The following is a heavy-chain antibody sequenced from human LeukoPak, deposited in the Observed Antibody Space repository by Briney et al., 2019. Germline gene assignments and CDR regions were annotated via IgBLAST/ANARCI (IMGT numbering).Heavy chain of an antibody. Sequence: EGSLRLSCAASGCTFSSYAMSWVRQAPGKGLEWVSAISGSGGSTYYADSVKGRFTISRDNSKNTLYLQMNSLRAEDTAVYYCAKDGRYYGSGSYYGDYWGQGTLVTVSS. CDR2: ISGSGGST. D-gene: IGHD3-10*01. V-gene: IGHV3-23*01. CDR1: GCTFSSYA. CDR3: AKDGRYYGSGSYYGDY. J-gene: IGHJ4*02.